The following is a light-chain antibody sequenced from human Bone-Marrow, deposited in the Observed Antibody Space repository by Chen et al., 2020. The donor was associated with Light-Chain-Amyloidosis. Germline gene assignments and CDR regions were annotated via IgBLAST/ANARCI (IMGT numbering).Light chain of an antibody. J-gene: IGLJ3*02. CDR2: EDS. Sequence: SYVLTQPSSVSVAPGQTATIACGGNNIGSTSVHWYQQTPGPAPLLVVYEDSDRPSGILERVSGANAGNTSTRTISRVEAGDEADYYCQVWDRSSDRPVFGGGTKLTVL. CDR1: NIGSTS. CDR3: QVWDRSSDRPV. V-gene: IGLV3-21*02.